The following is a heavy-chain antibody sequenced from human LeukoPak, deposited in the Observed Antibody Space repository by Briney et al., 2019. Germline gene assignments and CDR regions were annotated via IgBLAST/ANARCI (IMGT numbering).Heavy chain of an antibody. CDR3: ARVGGEYDFWSGYWYDWFDP. CDR2: KKQGGSEK. J-gene: IGHJ5*02. V-gene: IGHV3-7*01. CDR1: GFTYSSYW. Sequence: GGSVRLFCAASGFTYSSYWMSWARQARGKGGVCVANKKQGGSEKYYVDFVKGRFTISRDNAKNSLYLQMNSLRAEDTAVYYCARVGGEYDFWSGYWYDWFDPWGQGTLVTVSS. D-gene: IGHD3-3*01.